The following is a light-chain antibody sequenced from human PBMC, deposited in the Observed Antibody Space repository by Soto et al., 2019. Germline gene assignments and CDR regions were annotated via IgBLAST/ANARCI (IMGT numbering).Light chain of an antibody. CDR3: QQSYSTPIT. CDR2: AAS. V-gene: IGKV1-39*01. CDR1: QSISIY. Sequence: DIQMTQSPSFLSASLGDRVTITCRASQSISIYLNWYQQKPGKAPKLLIYAASSLQSGVPSRFSGSGGSASGTDFTLTISSLQPEDFATYYCQQSYSTPITFGQGTRLEIK. J-gene: IGKJ5*01.